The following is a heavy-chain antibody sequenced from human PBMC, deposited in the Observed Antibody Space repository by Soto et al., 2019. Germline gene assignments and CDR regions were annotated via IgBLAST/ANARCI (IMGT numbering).Heavy chain of an antibody. CDR2: ISNSGDNT. Sequence: EVQLLESGGGLVQPGGSLRLSCAASGFTFSSYAMSWVRQAPGKGLDWVSSISNSGDNTYYADSVKGRFTISRDNSKNTMYLQMNSLRAEDTAVYYCANTMTKTGGYWGQGSLVTVSS. CDR1: GFTFSSYA. V-gene: IGHV3-23*01. J-gene: IGHJ4*02. D-gene: IGHD4-17*01. CDR3: ANTMTKTGGY.